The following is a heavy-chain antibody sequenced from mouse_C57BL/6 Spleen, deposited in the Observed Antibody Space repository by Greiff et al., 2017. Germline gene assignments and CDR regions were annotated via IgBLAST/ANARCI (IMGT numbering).Heavy chain of an antibody. D-gene: IGHD1-1*01. V-gene: IGHV1-82*01. CDR1: GYAFSSSW. J-gene: IGHJ4*01. Sequence: QVQLQQSGPELVKPGASVKISCKASGYAFSSSWMNWVKQRPGKGLEWIGRIYPGDGDTNYNGKFKGKATLTADKSSSTAYMQLSSLTSEVSAVYFGAREDYYGSYYAMDYWGQGTTVTVSS. CDR2: IYPGDGDT. CDR3: AREDYYGSYYAMDY.